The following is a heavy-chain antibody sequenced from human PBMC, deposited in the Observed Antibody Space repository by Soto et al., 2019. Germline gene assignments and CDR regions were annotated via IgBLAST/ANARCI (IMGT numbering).Heavy chain of an antibody. CDR2: IYTSGST. J-gene: IGHJ5*02. V-gene: IGHV4-4*07. Sequence: ASETRSLKCTVSGGSISSYYLILLRPPSGKGMSWIGRIYTSGSTNYNPSLKSRVTMSVDTSKNQFSLKLSSVTAADTAVYYCAREVSDYDILTGYYINWFDPWGQGTLVNVSS. D-gene: IGHD3-9*01. CDR1: GGSISSYY. CDR3: AREVSDYDILTGYYINWFDP.